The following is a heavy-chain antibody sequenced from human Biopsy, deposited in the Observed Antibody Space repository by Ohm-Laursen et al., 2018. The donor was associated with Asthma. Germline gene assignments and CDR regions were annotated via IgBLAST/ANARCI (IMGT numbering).Heavy chain of an antibody. V-gene: IGHV3-30*03. CDR3: ARAGESDLVGGLDV. J-gene: IGHJ6*02. CDR1: GFTFSTYG. Sequence: SLRLSCAASGFTFSTYGMHWVRQAPGKGLEWVAFIAWDGINSYYADSVKGRFTISRDNSRNTLYLQKNSLRADDSAVYYCARAGESDLVGGLDVWGQETTVIVS. CDR2: IAWDGINS. D-gene: IGHD2-21*01.